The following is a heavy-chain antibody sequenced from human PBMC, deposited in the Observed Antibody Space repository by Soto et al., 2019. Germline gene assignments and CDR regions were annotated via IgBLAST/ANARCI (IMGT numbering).Heavy chain of an antibody. CDR3: ARLKLRTGGGLYYFDY. J-gene: IGHJ4*02. Sequence: PSETLSLTCTVSGGSISSSSYYWGWIRQPPGKGLEWIGSIYYSGSTYYNPSLKSRVTISVGTSKNQFSLKLSSVTAADTAVYYCARLKLRTGGGLYYFDYWGQGTLVTVSS. D-gene: IGHD2-8*02. V-gene: IGHV4-39*01. CDR1: GGSISSSSYY. CDR2: IYYSGST.